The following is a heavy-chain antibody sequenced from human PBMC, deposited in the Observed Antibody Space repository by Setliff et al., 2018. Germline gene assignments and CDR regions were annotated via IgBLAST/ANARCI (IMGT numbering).Heavy chain of an antibody. J-gene: IGHJ4*01. CDR1: GFTFKTYA. V-gene: IGHV3-30*07. Sequence: GGSLRLSCAASGFTFKTYAMHWVRHAPGKGLEWVAVISFDGGNTYYTDSVKGRFTISRDNSRNTLYLQMKSLRAEDTAIYYCATSTITTYYFDYWGHGTLVTVSS. CDR3: ATSTITTYYFDY. D-gene: IGHD4-4*01. CDR2: ISFDGGNT.